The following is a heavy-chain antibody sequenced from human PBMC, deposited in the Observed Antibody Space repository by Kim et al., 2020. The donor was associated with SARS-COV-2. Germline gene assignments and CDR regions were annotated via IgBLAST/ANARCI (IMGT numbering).Heavy chain of an antibody. J-gene: IGHJ5*02. V-gene: IGHV4-34*01. CDR1: GGSFSGYY. D-gene: IGHD2-2*01. CDR2: INHSGST. Sequence: SETLSLTCAVYGGSFSGYYWSWIRQPPGKGLEWIGEINHSGSTNYNPSLKSRVTISVDTSKNQFSLKLSSVTAADTAVYYCARGGDIVVVPAAPKPARPNWFDPWGQGTLVTVSS. CDR3: ARGGDIVVVPAAPKPARPNWFDP.